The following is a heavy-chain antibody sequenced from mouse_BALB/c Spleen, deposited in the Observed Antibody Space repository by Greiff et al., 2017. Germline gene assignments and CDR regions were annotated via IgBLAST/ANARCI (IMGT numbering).Heavy chain of an antibody. CDR2: ISSGGSYT. CDR3: ARHSTMITTGFAY. V-gene: IGHV5-6*01. CDR1: GFTFSSYG. D-gene: IGHD2-4*01. Sequence: DVHLVESGGDLVKPGGSLKLSCAASGFTFSSYGMSWVRQTPDKRLEWVATISSGGSYTYYPDSVKGRFTISRDNAKNTLYLQMSSLKSEDTAMYYCARHSTMITTGFAYWGQGTLVTVSA. J-gene: IGHJ3*01.